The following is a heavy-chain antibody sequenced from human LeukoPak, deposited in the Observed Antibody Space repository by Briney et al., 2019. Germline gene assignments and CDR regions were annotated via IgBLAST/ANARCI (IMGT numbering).Heavy chain of an antibody. Sequence: ASVKVSCKASGGTFSSYAISWVRRAPGQGLEWMGGIIPIFGTANYAQKFQGRVTITTDESTSTAYMELSSLRSEDTAVYYCARGPPIVVVPAAVNYYYYYMDVWGKGTTVTVSS. CDR2: IIPIFGTA. CDR3: ARGPPIVVVPAAVNYYYYYMDV. J-gene: IGHJ6*03. CDR1: GGTFSSYA. V-gene: IGHV1-69*05. D-gene: IGHD2-2*01.